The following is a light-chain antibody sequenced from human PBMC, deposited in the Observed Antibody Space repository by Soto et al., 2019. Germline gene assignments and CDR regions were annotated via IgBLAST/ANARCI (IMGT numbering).Light chain of an antibody. CDR1: QAISNY. CDR3: QKFDAVPT. CDR2: AAS. J-gene: IGKJ4*01. V-gene: IGKV1-27*01. Sequence: DIQMTQSQSSLSASVGDRVTITCRASQAISNYLAWYQQKPGKVPTLLIYAASTLQSGVPSRFSGSGSGTDFTLTISSLQPEDAATYYCQKFDAVPTFGGRTKVEI.